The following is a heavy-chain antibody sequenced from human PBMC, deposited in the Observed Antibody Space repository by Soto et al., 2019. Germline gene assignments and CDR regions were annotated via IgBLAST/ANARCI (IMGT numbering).Heavy chain of an antibody. D-gene: IGHD2-15*01. V-gene: IGHV1-3*01. CDR1: GYTFTSYA. CDR2: INAGNGNT. Sequence: GASVKVSCKASGYTFTSYAMHWVRQAPGQRLEWMGWINAGNGNTKYSQKFQGRVTITRDTSASTAYMELSSLRSGDTAVYYCAKSPNPGSATPSYYATDVWGLGTTVTVSS. CDR3: AKSPNPGSATPSYYATDV. J-gene: IGHJ6*02.